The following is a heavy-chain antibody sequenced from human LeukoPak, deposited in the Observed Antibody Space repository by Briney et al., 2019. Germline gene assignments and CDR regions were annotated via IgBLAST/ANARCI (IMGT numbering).Heavy chain of an antibody. D-gene: IGHD3-3*02. V-gene: IGHV1-18*01. CDR2: ISAYNGNT. CDR1: GYTFTSYG. Sequence: GASVKVSCKASGYTFTSYGISWVRQAPGQGLEWMGWISAYNGNTNYAQKLQGRVTMTTDTSTSTAYMELRSLRSDDTAVYYCARHFTSQFLDAFDIWGQGTMVTVSS. CDR3: ARHFTSQFLDAFDI. J-gene: IGHJ3*02.